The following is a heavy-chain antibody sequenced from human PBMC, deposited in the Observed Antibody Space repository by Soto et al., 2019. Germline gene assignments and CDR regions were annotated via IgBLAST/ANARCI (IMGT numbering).Heavy chain of an antibody. V-gene: IGHV3-30-3*01. J-gene: IGHJ3*02. D-gene: IGHD3-10*01. CDR3: GRDREVRGDYAFNI. CDR2: ISYDGSNK. CDR1: GFTFSSYA. Sequence: QVQLVESGGGVVQPGRSLRLSCAASGFTFSSYAMHWVRQAPGKGLEWVAVISYDGSNKYYADSVKGRFTIARDNSKSARYRQMDSMRANDTALYYCGRDREVRGDYAFNIWGGGKMVTVAS.